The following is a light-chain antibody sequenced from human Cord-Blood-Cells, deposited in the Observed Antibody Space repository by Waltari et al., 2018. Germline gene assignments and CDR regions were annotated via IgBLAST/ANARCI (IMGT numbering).Light chain of an antibody. CDR1: QDISNY. CDR3: QQYDNLPWT. Sequence: DIQMTQSPSSLSASVGDRVTITCQASQDISNYLNWYQQKQGKAPKLLIYDASNLETGVPSRFSGSGSGTDFTFTISSLQPEDIATYYCQQYDNLPWTFGQGP. V-gene: IGKV1-33*01. J-gene: IGKJ1*01. CDR2: DAS.